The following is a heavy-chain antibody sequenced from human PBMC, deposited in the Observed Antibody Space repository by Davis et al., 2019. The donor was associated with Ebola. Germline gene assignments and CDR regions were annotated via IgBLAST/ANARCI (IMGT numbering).Heavy chain of an antibody. CDR3: AREIGDYGTGLDY. V-gene: IGHV3-21*01. CDR1: GFTFSSYS. CDR2: ISSSSSYI. J-gene: IGHJ4*02. D-gene: IGHD4-17*01. Sequence: GGSLRLSCAASGFTFSSYSMNWVRQAPGKGLERVASISSSSSYIYYADSVKGRFTISRDNSKNTLYLQMNSLRDEDTAVYYCAREIGDYGTGLDYWGQGTLVTVSS.